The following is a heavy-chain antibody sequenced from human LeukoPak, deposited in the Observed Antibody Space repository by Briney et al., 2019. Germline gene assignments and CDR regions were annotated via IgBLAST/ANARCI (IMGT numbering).Heavy chain of an antibody. D-gene: IGHD5-18*01. J-gene: IGHJ4*02. CDR2: INPNSGGT. CDR1: GYTFTGYY. Sequence: ASVKVSCKASGYTFTGYYMHWVRQAPGQGLDWRGRINPNSGGTNYAQKFQGRVTTTRDTSISTAYMELSRLRSDDTAVYYCARDYSRGYSYGADYWGQGTLVTVSS. V-gene: IGHV1-2*06. CDR3: ARDYSRGYSYGADY.